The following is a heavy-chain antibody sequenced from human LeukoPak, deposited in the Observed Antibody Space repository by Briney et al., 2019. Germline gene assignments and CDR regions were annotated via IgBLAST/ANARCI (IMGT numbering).Heavy chain of an antibody. Sequence: GSLRLSCAASGFTFSSYWMHWVRQAPGKGLVWVSRINSDGSSTRYADSVKGRFTISRDNAKNSLYPQMNSLRAKDTAVYYCAELGITMIGGVWGKGTTVTISS. CDR1: GFTFSSYW. J-gene: IGHJ6*04. CDR3: AELGITMIGGV. D-gene: IGHD3-10*02. CDR2: INSDGSST. V-gene: IGHV3-74*01.